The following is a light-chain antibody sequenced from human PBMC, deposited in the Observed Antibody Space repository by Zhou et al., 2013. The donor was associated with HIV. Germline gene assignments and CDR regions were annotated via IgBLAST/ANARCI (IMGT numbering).Light chain of an antibody. J-gene: IGKJ4*01. CDR2: GAS. CDR3: QQRKSGLS. V-gene: IGKV3-11*01. CDR1: QSVSTS. Sequence: EIVLTQSPGTLSLSPGERATLSCRASQSVSTSLAWFQHKPGQAPRLLIYGASSRATGIPDRFSGSGSGTDFILTITSLEPEDFAVYYCQQRKSGLSFGGGTKVEI.